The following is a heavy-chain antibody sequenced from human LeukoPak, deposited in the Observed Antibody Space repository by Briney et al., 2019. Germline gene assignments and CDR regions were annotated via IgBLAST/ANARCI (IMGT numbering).Heavy chain of an antibody. V-gene: IGHV3-53*01. CDR2: IYSGGST. D-gene: IGHD3-10*01. CDR1: GFTVSSNY. CDR3: ASGSGSYRTPYYYMDV. J-gene: IGHJ6*03. Sequence: GGSLRLSCVASGFTVSSNYMSWVRQAPGKGLEWVSVIYSGGSTCYADSVKGRFTISRDNSKNTLYLQMNSLRAEDTAVYYCASGSGSYRTPYYYMDVWGTGTTVTVSS.